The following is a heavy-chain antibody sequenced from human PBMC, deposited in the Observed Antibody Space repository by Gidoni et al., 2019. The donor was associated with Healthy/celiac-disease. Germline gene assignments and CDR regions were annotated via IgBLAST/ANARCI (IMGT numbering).Heavy chain of an antibody. V-gene: IGHV4-61*01. CDR1: GGPVSSGSYY. CDR2: IYYSGST. J-gene: IGHJ2*01. D-gene: IGHD4-17*01. CDR3: ARETTRWDFDL. Sequence: QVQLQESGPGLVKPSETLSLTCTVSGGPVSSGSYYWSWIRQPPGKGLEWIGYIYYSGSTNYNPSHKSRVTISVDTSKNQFSLKLSSVTAADTAVYYCARETTRWDFDLWGRGTLVTVSS.